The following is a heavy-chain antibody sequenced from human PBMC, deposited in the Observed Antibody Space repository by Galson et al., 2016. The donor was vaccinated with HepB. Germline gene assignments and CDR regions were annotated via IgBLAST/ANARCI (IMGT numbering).Heavy chain of an antibody. CDR1: GGSISSGDYY. CDR3: ARHLKIQLWLRGNWFDP. V-gene: IGHV4-30-4*01. D-gene: IGHD5-18*01. CDR2: FYYSGTT. Sequence: TLSLTCTVSGGSISSGDYYWSWIRQPPGKGLEWIGYFYYSGTTYYNPSLKSRVTISVDTSKNQFSLKLSSVTAADTAVYYCARHLKIQLWLRGNWFDPWGQGTLVTVSS. J-gene: IGHJ5*02.